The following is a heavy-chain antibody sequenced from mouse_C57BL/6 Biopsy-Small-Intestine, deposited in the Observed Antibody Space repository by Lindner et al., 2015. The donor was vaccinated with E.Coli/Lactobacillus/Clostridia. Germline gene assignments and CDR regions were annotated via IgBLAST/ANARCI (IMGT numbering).Heavy chain of an antibody. J-gene: IGHJ3*01. CDR2: IDPENGDT. CDR3: TTVGFAY. CDR1: GFNIKDDY. V-gene: IGHV14-4*01. Sequence: EVQLQESGAELVRPGASVRLSCTASGFNIKDDYMHWVKQRPEQGLEWSGWIDPENGDTEYASRFQDKATITADTSSNTAYLQLSSLTSEDTAVYYCTTVGFAYWGQGTLVTVSA.